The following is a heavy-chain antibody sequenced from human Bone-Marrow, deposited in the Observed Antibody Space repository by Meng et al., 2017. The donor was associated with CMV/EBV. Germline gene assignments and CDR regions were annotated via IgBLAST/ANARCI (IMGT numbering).Heavy chain of an antibody. V-gene: IGHV4-59*01. CDR1: GGSITTFY. CDR3: ARGRSCVNGVCYDDHNYFGP. CDR2: VYYTGST. D-gene: IGHD2-8*01. J-gene: IGHJ5*02. Sequence: SETLSLTCTVSGGSITTFYWNWIRQPPGKGLEWIGNVYYTGSTNYNPSLKSRVTISLDTSKNQLSLKLNSLTTADTAVYFSARGRSCVNGVCYDDHNYFGPWGQGTLVTVSS.